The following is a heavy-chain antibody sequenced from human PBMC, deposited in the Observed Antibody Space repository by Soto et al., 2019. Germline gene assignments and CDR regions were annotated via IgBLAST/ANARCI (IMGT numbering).Heavy chain of an antibody. CDR1: GGSVSSGSYY. D-gene: IGHD1-7*01. Sequence: SETLSLTCTVSGGSVSSGSYYWSWIRQPPGKGLEWIGYIYYSGSTNYNPSLKSRVTISVDTSKNQFSLKLSSVTAADTAVYYCASGITGTTGRFDYWGRGTLVTVSS. CDR3: ASGITGTTGRFDY. J-gene: IGHJ4*02. CDR2: IYYSGST. V-gene: IGHV4-61*01.